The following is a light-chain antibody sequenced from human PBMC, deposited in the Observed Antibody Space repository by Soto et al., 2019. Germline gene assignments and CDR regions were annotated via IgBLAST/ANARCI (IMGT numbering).Light chain of an antibody. CDR1: SSDIGAYDY. V-gene: IGLV2-14*03. CDR2: EVF. CDR3: CSYTTTSTFV. Sequence: QSALTQPASVSGSPGQSITMSCTGTSSDIGAYDYVSWYQQHPGKAPKLMIYEVFRRPSGISDRFSGSKSGNTASLTISGLQAEDEADYYCCSYTTTSTFVFGGGTKLTVL. J-gene: IGLJ2*01.